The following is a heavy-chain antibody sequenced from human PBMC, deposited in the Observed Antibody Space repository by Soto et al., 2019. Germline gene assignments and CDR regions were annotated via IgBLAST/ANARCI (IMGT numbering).Heavy chain of an antibody. CDR2: IIPILGIA. CDR1: GDALNEVS. J-gene: IGHJ4*02. Sequence: SVKVSCKVSGDALNEVSMHWVRQAPGKGLEWMGRIIPILGIANYAQKFQGRVTITADKSTSTAYMELSSLRSEDTAVYYCARALLYSRQYYGSGSYYTQFDYWGQGTLVTVSS. D-gene: IGHD3-10*01. CDR3: ARALLYSRQYYGSGSYYTQFDY. V-gene: IGHV1-69*04.